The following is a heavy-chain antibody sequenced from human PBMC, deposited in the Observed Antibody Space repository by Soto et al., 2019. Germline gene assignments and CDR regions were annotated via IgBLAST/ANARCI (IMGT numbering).Heavy chain of an antibody. CDR2: IKQDGSEK. CDR1: GFTFSSYW. Sequence: PGGSLRLSCAASGFTFSSYWMSWVRQAPGKGLEWVANIKQDGSEKYYVDSVKGRFTISRDNAKNSLYLQMNSLRAEDTAVYYCARVLLWFGEPPDYNYYMDVWGKGTTVTVSS. V-gene: IGHV3-7*01. D-gene: IGHD3-10*01. CDR3: ARVLLWFGEPPDYNYYMDV. J-gene: IGHJ6*03.